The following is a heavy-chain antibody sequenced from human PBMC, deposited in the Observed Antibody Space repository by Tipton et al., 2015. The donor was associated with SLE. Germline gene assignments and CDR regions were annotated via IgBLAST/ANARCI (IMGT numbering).Heavy chain of an antibody. V-gene: IGHV1-3*01. CDR1: GYTFTSYA. Sequence: QLVQSGAEVKKPGASVKVSCKASGYTFTSYAMHWVRQAPGQRLEWMGWINAGNGNTKYSQKFQGRVTITRDTSASTAYMELSSLRSEDTAVYYCARGYYDSSGYYWGYYFDYWGQGTLVTVSS. D-gene: IGHD3-22*01. CDR3: ARGYYDSSGYYWGYYFDY. CDR2: INAGNGNT. J-gene: IGHJ4*02.